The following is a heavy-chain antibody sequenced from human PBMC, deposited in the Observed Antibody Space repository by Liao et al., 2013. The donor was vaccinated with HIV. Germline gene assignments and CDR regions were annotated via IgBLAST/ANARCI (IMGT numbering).Heavy chain of an antibody. V-gene: IGHV4-34*01. J-gene: IGHJ4*02. CDR3: AKNRWKPLVDY. CDR2: INHSGST. Sequence: QVQLQQWGAGLLKPSETLSLTCAVYGGSFSGYYWSWIRQPPGKGLEWIGEINHSGSTNYNPSLKSRVTISVDTSKNQFSLKLSSVTAADTAVYYCAKNRWKPLVDYWAREPWSPSPQ. CDR1: GGSFSGYY. D-gene: IGHD4-23*01.